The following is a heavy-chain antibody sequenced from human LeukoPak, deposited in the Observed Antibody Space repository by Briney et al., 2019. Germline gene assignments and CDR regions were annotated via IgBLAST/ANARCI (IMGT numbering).Heavy chain of an antibody. CDR2: INRDGSTT. V-gene: IGHV3-74*03. Sequence: GGSLALSRAASGFTFSNYWVHWVRQAPGQGLVLVSRINRDGSTTKYADSVKGRFTVSRDNAKNTLNLQVNSLRAEDTAVYYCARDKKSGESSEIDYWGQGTLVTVSS. CDR3: ARDKKSGESSEIDY. J-gene: IGHJ4*02. D-gene: IGHD3-10*01. CDR1: GFTFSNYW.